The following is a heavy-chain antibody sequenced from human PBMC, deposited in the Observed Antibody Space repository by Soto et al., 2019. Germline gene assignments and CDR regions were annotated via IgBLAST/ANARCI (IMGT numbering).Heavy chain of an antibody. V-gene: IGHV4-39*01. CDR3: AAGSAAAGAPLDY. CDR1: GGSISSSSYY. J-gene: IGHJ4*02. D-gene: IGHD6-13*01. CDR2: IYYSGST. Sequence: SETMSLTCTVSGGSISSSSYYWGWIRQPPGKGLEWIGSIYYSGSTYYNPSLKSRVTISVDTSKNQFSLKLSSVTAADTAVYYCAAGSAAAGAPLDYWGQGTLVTVSS.